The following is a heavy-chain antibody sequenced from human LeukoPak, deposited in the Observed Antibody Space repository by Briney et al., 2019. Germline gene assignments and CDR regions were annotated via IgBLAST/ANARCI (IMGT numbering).Heavy chain of an antibody. CDR3: TTNSGGNNNGLWQAY. CDR1: GFTFSDAW. CDR2: IKSKTYGGTT. D-gene: IGHD5-18*01. V-gene: IGHV3-15*01. Sequence: PGGSLRLSCAASGFTFSDAWMNWVRRAPGKGLEWVGRIKSKTYGGTTNYAAPVKGRFTFSRDDSKNTLYLQMNSLKSEDTAVYYCTTNSGGNNNGLWQAYWGQGTLVIVSS. J-gene: IGHJ4*02.